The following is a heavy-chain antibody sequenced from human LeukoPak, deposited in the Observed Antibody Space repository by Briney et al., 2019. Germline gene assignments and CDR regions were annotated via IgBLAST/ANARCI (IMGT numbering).Heavy chain of an antibody. CDR2: IIPNFGTA. D-gene: IGHD2-15*01. CDR3: ARDRDIVVVVAATGYSYAYSMDV. V-gene: IGHV1-69*01. J-gene: IGHJ6*02. CDR1: AGTFTINT. Sequence: GASVKLSCKASAGTFTINTYSWVRHPPGQGLERMGGIIPNFGTANNAKKFQGRVTITADEPTSKAYMELSSLRSEDTAVYYCARDRDIVVVVAATGYSYAYSMDVWGQGTTVTVSS.